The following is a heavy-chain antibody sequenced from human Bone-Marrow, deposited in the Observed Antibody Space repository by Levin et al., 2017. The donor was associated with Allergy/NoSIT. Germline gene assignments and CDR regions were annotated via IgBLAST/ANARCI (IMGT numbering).Heavy chain of an antibody. Sequence: GGSLRLSCAASGFTFSSYWMHWVRQAPGKGLVWVSRINSYGSSTSYADSVKGRFTISRDNAKNTLYLQMNSLRAEDTAVYYCARDSPRYCSGGSCYGYWGQGTLVTVSS. CDR1: GFTFSSYW. CDR2: INSYGSST. CDR3: ARDSPRYCSGGSCYGY. D-gene: IGHD2-15*01. J-gene: IGHJ4*02. V-gene: IGHV3-74*01.